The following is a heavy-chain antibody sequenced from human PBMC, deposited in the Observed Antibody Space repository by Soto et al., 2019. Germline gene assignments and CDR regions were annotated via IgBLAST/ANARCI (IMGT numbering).Heavy chain of an antibody. J-gene: IGHJ6*02. CDR1: GFTFSSYA. CDR2: ISGSGGST. D-gene: IGHD3-16*02. CDR3: AKCVGGVIVSQGYYYGMDV. V-gene: IGHV3-23*01. Sequence: PVGSLRLSCAASGFTFSSYAMSWVRQAPGKGLEWVSAISGSGGSTYYADSVKGRFTISRDNSKNTLYLQMNSLRAEDTAVYYCAKCVGGVIVSQGYYYGMDVWGQGTTVTVSS.